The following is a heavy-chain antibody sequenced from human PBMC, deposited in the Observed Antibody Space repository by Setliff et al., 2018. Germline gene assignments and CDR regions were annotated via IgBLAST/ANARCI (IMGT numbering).Heavy chain of an antibody. D-gene: IGHD3-10*01. CDR2: FYHSGST. CDR1: GGSISSYY. CDR3: ARSSYYASGNSHNYYMDV. J-gene: IGHJ6*03. V-gene: IGHV4-59*08. Sequence: PSETLSLTCTVSGGSISSYYWSWIRQPPGKGLEWIGYFYHSGSTNYNPSLEGRVTMTSDTSRNQLSLKLTSVSAADTAIYYCARSSYYASGNSHNYYMDVWGKGTAVTVSS.